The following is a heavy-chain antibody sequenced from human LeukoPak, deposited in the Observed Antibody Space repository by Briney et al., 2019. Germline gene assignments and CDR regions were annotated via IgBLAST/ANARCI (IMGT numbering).Heavy chain of an antibody. J-gene: IGHJ6*02. CDR2: IIEDGSKK. V-gene: IGHV3-7*01. CDR1: GFIFSNYY. Sequence: EGSLRLSCTASGFIFSNYYMGWVRQAPGKGLEWVANIIEDGSKKYYVDSVEGRFTISRDNAKNSVYLQMNSLRAEDTGLYYCARRRYGTGMDVWGQGTTVTVSS. D-gene: IGHD3-10*01. CDR3: ARRRYGTGMDV.